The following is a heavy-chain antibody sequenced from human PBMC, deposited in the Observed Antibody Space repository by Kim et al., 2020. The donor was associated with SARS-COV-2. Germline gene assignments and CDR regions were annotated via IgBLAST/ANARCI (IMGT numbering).Heavy chain of an antibody. CDR3: ARRRPIWFGTESAFDI. V-gene: IGHV1-3*01. D-gene: IGHD3-10*01. Sequence: KFQGRVTITRDTSASTAYMELSSLRSEDTAVYYCARRRPIWFGTESAFDIWGQGTMVTVSS. J-gene: IGHJ3*02.